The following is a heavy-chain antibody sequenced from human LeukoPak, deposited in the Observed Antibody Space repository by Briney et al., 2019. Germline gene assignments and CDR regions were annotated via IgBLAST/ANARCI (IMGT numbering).Heavy chain of an antibody. V-gene: IGHV3-7*01. D-gene: IGHD5-18*01. CDR2: IKLDESAT. CDR1: GFTFNSYW. CDR3: ARGGIELWSRDY. J-gene: IGHJ4*02. Sequence: PGGSLRLSCAGSGFTFNSYWLSWVRQAPGKGLEWVANIKLDESATQYVDSVKGRFTISRDNAKNTLYLHMNSLRAEDTAVYYCARGGIELWSRDYWGQGSLVTVSS.